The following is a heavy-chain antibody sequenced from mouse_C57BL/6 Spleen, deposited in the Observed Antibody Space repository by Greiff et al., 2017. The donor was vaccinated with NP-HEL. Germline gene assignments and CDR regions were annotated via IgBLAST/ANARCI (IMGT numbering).Heavy chain of an antibody. CDR1: GYTFTDYY. CDR2: INPNNGGT. D-gene: IGHD3-1*01. Sequence: EVQLQQSGPELVKPGASVKISCKASGYTFTDYYMNWVKQSHGKSLEWIGDINPNNGGTSYNQKFKGKATLTVDKSSSTAYMELRSLTSEDSAVYYCATPSGGYWGQGTTLTVSS. J-gene: IGHJ2*01. CDR3: ATPSGGY. V-gene: IGHV1-26*01.